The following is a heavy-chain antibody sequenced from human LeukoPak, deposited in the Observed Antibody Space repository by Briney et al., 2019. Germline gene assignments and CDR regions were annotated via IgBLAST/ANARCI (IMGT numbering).Heavy chain of an antibody. D-gene: IGHD3-22*01. V-gene: IGHV3-23*01. CDR3: AKDPVYYYDSSGPPPF. Sequence: TGGSLRLSCAASGFTFSSYAMSWVRQAPGKGLEWVSAISGSGGSTYYADSVKGRFTISRDNSKNTLYLQMNSLRAEDTAVYYCAKDPVYYYDSSGPPPFWGQGTLVTVSS. CDR1: GFTFSSYA. CDR2: ISGSGGST. J-gene: IGHJ4*02.